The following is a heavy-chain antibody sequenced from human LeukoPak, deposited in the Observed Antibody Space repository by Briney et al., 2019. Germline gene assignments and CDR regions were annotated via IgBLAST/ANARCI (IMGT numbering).Heavy chain of an antibody. CDR1: GFTFSSHA. V-gene: IGHV3-23*01. Sequence: GGSLRLSCAASGFTFSSHAMSWVRQAPGKGLEWVSAISGSGGSTYYADSVKGRFTISRDNSKNTLYLQMNSLRAEDTAVYYCAKDRGRTGTKYYFDYWGQGTLVTVSS. D-gene: IGHD1-1*01. J-gene: IGHJ4*02. CDR3: AKDRGRTGTKYYFDY. CDR2: ISGSGGST.